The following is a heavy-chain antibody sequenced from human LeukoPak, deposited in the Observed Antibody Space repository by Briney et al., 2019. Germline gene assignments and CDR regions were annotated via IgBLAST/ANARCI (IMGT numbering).Heavy chain of an antibody. CDR1: GGSISSYY. CDR3: ARATYYDFWSGYSPADDAFDI. J-gene: IGHJ3*02. D-gene: IGHD3-3*01. CDR2: IYTSGST. V-gene: IGHV4-4*07. Sequence: PSETLSRTCTVSGGSISSYYWSWIRQPAGKGLEWIGRIYTSGSTNYNPSLKSRVTMSVDTSKNQFSLKLSSVTAADTAVYYCARATYYDFWSGYSPADDAFDIWGQGTMVTVSS.